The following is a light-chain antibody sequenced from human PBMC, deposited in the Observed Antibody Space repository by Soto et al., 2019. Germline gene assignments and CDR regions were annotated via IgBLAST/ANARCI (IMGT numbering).Light chain of an antibody. V-gene: IGKV1-39*01. CDR3: QQSYSTPRT. CDR2: AAS. Sequence: DIQMTQSPSSLSASVGDRVTITCRASQSISSDLIWYQQKPGKAPKLLIYAASSLQSGVPSRFSGSGSGTDFTLTISSLQPEDFATYYCQQSYSTPRTFGQGTKVDIK. CDR1: QSISSD. J-gene: IGKJ1*01.